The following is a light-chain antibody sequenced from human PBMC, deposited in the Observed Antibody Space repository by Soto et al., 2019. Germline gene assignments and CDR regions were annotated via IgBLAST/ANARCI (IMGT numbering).Light chain of an antibody. CDR3: QQYHDWPLT. CDR1: QSISSD. V-gene: IGKV3D-15*01. Sequence: ETVMTQSPATLSVSPGERATLSCRASQSISSDLAWYHQKPGQAPRLLIYGASTRATGIPDTFSGGGSATEFTLTISSLQSEDFVVYYCQQYHDWPLTFGGGTKVENK. CDR2: GAS. J-gene: IGKJ4*01.